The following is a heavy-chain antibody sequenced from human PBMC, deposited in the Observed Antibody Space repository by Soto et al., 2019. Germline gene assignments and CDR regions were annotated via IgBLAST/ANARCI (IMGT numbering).Heavy chain of an antibody. CDR3: AGVRGGGDWYFDL. V-gene: IGHV1-69*06. D-gene: IGHD3-10*01. J-gene: IGHJ2*01. CDR2: IIPIFGTA. CDR1: GGTFSSYA. Sequence: QVQLVQSGAEVKKPGSSVKVSCKASGGTFSSYAISWVRQAPGQGLEWMGGIIPIFGTANYAQKFQGRVKITADKSTSEAYRGLGSLRSWDTAVDYCAGVRGGGDWYFDLWGRGTLVTVSS.